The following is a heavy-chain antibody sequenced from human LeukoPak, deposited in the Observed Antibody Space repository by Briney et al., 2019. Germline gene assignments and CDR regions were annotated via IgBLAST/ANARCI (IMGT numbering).Heavy chain of an antibody. CDR1: GGSFSGYY. J-gene: IGHJ4*02. V-gene: IGHV4-34*01. Sequence: SETLSLTCAVYGGSFSGYYWSWIRQPLGKGLEWIGEINHSGSTNYNPPLKSRVTISVDTSKNQFSLKLSSVTAADTAVYYCARGQRGYLRDYWGQGTLVTVSS. D-gene: IGHD5-12*01. CDR2: INHSGST. CDR3: ARGQRGYLRDY.